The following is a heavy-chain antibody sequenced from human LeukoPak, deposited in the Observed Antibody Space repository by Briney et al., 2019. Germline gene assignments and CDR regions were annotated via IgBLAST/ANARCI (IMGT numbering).Heavy chain of an antibody. D-gene: IGHD6-13*01. Sequence: GGSLRLSCAASGFTFDDYTMHWVRQAPGKGLEWVSLISWDGGSTYYADSVKGRFTISRDNSKNSLYLQMNSLRTEDTALYYCAKDGTYSSSAYYYYMDVWGKGTTVTVSS. CDR3: AKDGTYSSSAYYYYMDV. J-gene: IGHJ6*03. V-gene: IGHV3-43*01. CDR1: GFTFDDYT. CDR2: ISWDGGST.